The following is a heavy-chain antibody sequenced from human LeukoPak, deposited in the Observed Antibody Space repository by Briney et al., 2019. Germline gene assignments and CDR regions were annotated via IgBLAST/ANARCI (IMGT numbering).Heavy chain of an antibody. CDR2: RYHSGST. CDR1: GYSISSGYY. V-gene: IGHV4-38-2*02. CDR3: ARHKTLSFDY. Sequence: SETLSLTCTVSGYSISSGYYWGWLRQPPGKGLEWIGSRYHSGSTYYNPSLKSRVTISVDTYNNHFSLKLSSVTAADTAVYYCARHKTLSFDYWGQGTLVTVSS. J-gene: IGHJ4*02.